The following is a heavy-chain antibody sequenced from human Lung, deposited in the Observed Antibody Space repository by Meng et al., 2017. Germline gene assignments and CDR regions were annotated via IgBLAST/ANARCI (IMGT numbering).Heavy chain of an antibody. Sequence: VHLHVVCSGLFDPSEILSLACFVSGGSFSDYYWSWIRQPPGKGLEWIGEINHSGSTNYTPSLESRATISVDTSQNNLSLKLSSVTAADSAVYYCARGPTTMAHDFDYWGQGTLVTVSS. CDR3: ARGPTTMAHDFDY. CDR1: GGSFSDYY. V-gene: IGHV4-34*01. CDR2: INHSGST. D-gene: IGHD4-11*01. J-gene: IGHJ4*02.